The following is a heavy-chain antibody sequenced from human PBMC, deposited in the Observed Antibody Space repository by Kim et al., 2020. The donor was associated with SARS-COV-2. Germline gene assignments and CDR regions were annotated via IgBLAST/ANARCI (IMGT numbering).Heavy chain of an antibody. CDR3: ARRFSGSPSYFDY. Sequence: YRPSFQGQVTISAEKSISTAYLQWSSLKASDTAMYYCARRFSGSPSYFDYWGQGTLVTVSS. J-gene: IGHJ4*02. D-gene: IGHD1-26*01. V-gene: IGHV5-51*01.